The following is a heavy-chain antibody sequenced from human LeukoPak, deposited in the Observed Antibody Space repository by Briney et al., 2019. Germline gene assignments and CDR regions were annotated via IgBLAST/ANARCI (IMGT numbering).Heavy chain of an antibody. D-gene: IGHD3-22*01. V-gene: IGHV4-30-4*08. J-gene: IGHJ4*02. CDR2: IYYSGST. CDR3: ARVGSPTNYYDSSDYYQYFDH. Sequence: SQTLSLTCTVSGGSISSGDYYWSWIRQPPGKGLEWIGYIYYSGSTYYNPSLKSRVTISVDTSKNQFSLKLSSVTAADTAVYYCARVGSPTNYYDSSDYYQYFDHWGQGTLVTVSS. CDR1: GGSISSGDYY.